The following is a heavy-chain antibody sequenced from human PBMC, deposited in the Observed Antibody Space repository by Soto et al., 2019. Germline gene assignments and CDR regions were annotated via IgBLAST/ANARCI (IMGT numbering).Heavy chain of an antibody. CDR3: AKGGAKGSSSYLDY. CDR1: GFTFSSYA. CDR2: ISDSGAST. J-gene: IGHJ4*02. V-gene: IGHV3-23*01. Sequence: EVQLLESGGDLVLPGGSLRLSCAASGFTFSSYAMNWVRQAPGRGLEWVSSISDSGASTYSADSVKGRFTISRDNSKNTLYLQMNSLRAEDSAVYYCAKGGAKGSSSYLDYWGQGTLVTVSS. D-gene: IGHD1-26*01.